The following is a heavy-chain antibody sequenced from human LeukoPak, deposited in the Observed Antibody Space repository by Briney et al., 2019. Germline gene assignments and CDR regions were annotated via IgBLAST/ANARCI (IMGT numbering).Heavy chain of an antibody. J-gene: IGHJ4*02. CDR2: ISGDGGST. D-gene: IGHD3-10*01. V-gene: IGHV3-43*02. Sequence: GGSLRLSCAASGFTFDDYAMHWVRQAPGKGLEWVSLISGDGGSTYYADSVKGRFTISRDNAENTLYLQMNSLRVEDTAVYYCARDRGINMVRGVIDYWGQGTLVTVSS. CDR3: ARDRGINMVRGVIDY. CDR1: GFTFDDYA.